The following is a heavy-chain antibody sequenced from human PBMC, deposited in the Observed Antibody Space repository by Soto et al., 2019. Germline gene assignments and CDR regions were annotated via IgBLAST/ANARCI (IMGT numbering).Heavy chain of an antibody. Sequence: SETLSLNCTVSGGSVSNSNYYWGWIRQSPGKGLEWIGSVYYRGRSYSKSSVKSRVTISVDTSKNQFSLNLNSVTASDTAVYYCVSQRTSVLTQAYFDYWGPGALVTVSS. CDR2: VYYRGRS. J-gene: IGHJ4*02. V-gene: IGHV4-39*01. CDR1: GGSVSNSNYY. CDR3: VSQRTSVLTQAYFDY. D-gene: IGHD2-8*01.